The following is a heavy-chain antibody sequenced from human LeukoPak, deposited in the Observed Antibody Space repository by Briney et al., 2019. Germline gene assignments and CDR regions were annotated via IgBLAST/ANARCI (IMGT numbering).Heavy chain of an antibody. CDR2: IYYSGST. Sequence: SETLSLTCTVSGDSISNSGYAWGWIRQPPGKGLEWIGSIYYSGSTYYNPSLKSRVTISVDTSKNQFSLKLSSVTAADTAVYYCARDEGGSGSYYNLPFGYWGQGTLVTVSS. CDR1: GDSISNSGYA. V-gene: IGHV4-39*07. D-gene: IGHD3-10*01. J-gene: IGHJ4*02. CDR3: ARDEGGSGSYYNLPFGY.